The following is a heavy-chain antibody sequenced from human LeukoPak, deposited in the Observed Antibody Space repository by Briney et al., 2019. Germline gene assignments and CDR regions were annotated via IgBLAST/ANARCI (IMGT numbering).Heavy chain of an antibody. CDR1: GYTFTSYD. V-gene: IGHV1-8*03. Sequence: ASVKVSCKASGYTFTSYDINWVRQATGQGLEWVGWMNPNSGNTGYAQRFQGRVTITRNTSISTAYMELSSLRSEDTAVYYCARGRFAYSSSPVDYWGQGTLVTVSS. CDR3: ARGRFAYSSSPVDY. D-gene: IGHD6-6*01. J-gene: IGHJ4*02. CDR2: MNPNSGNT.